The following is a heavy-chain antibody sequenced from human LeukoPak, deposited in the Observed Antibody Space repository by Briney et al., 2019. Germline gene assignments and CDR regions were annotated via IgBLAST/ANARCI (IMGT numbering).Heavy chain of an antibody. Sequence: HGESLKISCKGSGYIFTTYWIAWVRQMPGKGLEWMGLIYPGDSDIGYSPSFQGQVTVSADKSITTAYLQWSSLKASDTAMYYCARDRDSSGYPDAFDIWGQGTMVTVSS. CDR2: IYPGDSDI. J-gene: IGHJ3*02. D-gene: IGHD3-22*01. CDR1: GYIFTTYW. V-gene: IGHV5-51*01. CDR3: ARDRDSSGYPDAFDI.